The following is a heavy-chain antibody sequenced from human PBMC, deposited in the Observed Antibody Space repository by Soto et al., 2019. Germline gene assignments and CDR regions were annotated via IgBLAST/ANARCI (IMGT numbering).Heavy chain of an antibody. Sequence: QVTLKESGPTLVKPKQPLTLTCTAPGLPLRTTGGGVGWVRQPPGKPLKWLALLYWDDDQRYSPSLRSRLTIAKDISEKQVVLTMTNMDTVDTATYYCVQSRCGGDCLEIYSSHAYNGLDVWGQGTTVTVSS. CDR1: GLPLRTTGGG. J-gene: IGHJ6*02. D-gene: IGHD2-21*02. V-gene: IGHV2-5*02. CDR3: VQSRCGGDCLEIYSSHAYNGLDV. CDR2: LYWDDDQ.